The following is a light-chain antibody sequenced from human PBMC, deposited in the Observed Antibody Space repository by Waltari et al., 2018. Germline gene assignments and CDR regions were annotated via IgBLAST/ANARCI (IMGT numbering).Light chain of an antibody. CDR2: KTN. V-gene: IGLV8-61*01. J-gene: IGLJ3*02. CDR3: LLYMGSGIWV. Sequence: QTVVTQEPSSSVSPGGTVPLTFAFSSGYLPSTSYVTWYQQSPGQAPRTLVYKTNSRSSGVPDRFSGSVLGNKAALTITGAQADDESDYYCLLYMGSGIWVFGGGTKLTVL. CDR1: SGYLPSTSY.